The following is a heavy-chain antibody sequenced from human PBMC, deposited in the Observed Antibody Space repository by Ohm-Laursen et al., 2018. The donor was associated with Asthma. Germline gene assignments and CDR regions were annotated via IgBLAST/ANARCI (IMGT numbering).Heavy chain of an antibody. CDR3: ARKFSSGWLFDF. J-gene: IGHJ4*02. D-gene: IGHD6-19*01. Sequence: SLRLSCTASGAGITFSKYAMSWVRQAPGKGLEWVSGITASGGTTYYADSVKGRFTISRDNSKNTVYVQLNSLRAEDTAVYYCARKFSSGWLFDFWGQGTLVTVSS. V-gene: IGHV3-23*01. CDR2: ITASGGTT. CDR1: GAGITFSKYA.